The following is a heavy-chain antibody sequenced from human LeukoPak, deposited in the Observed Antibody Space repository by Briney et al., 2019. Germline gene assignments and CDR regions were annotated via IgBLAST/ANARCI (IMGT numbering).Heavy chain of an antibody. CDR3: AREYYDILTGYANDAFDI. J-gene: IGHJ3*02. V-gene: IGHV3-30-3*01. D-gene: IGHD3-9*01. CDR2: ISYDGSNK. CDR1: GFTFDDYA. Sequence: PGGSLRLSCAASGFTFDDYAMHWVRQAPGKGLEWVAVISYDGSNKYYADSVKGRFTISRDNSKNTLYLQMNSLRAEDTAVYYCAREYYDILTGYANDAFDIWGQGTMVTVSS.